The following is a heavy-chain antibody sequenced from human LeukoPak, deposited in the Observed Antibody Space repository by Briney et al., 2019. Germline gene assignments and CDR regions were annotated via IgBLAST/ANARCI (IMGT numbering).Heavy chain of an antibody. CDR2: VYTSGST. D-gene: IGHD2-2*01. Sequence: SETLSLTCTVSGVSITSGGYYWMWIRQPAGKGLEWIGHVYTSGSTKYNPSLKTPASISLDTSKNQYSLNLRSVTAADTAVYYCAREQYQLILGYYYYYMDVWGNGTTVTVSS. J-gene: IGHJ6*03. V-gene: IGHV4-61*09. CDR3: AREQYQLILGYYYYYMDV. CDR1: GVSITSGGYY.